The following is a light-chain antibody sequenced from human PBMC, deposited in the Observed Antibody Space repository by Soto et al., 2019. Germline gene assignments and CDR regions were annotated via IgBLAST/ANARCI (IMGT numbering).Light chain of an antibody. CDR3: GTWDSSLSAVV. Sequence: QSVLTQPPSVSAAPGQKVTISCSGSISNIGKNYVSWYQQLPGTAPKLLIYDNNKRPSGIPDRFSGSKSGTSATLGITGLQTGDKADYYCGTWDSSLSAVVFGGGTQLTVL. CDR1: ISNIGKNY. J-gene: IGLJ3*02. CDR2: DNN. V-gene: IGLV1-51*01.